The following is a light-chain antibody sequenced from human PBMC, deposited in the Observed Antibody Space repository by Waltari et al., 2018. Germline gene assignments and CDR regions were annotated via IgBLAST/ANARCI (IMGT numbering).Light chain of an antibody. CDR2: DTD. CDR1: TGPVTSGHY. CDR3: LLSYSGVRV. V-gene: IGLV7-46*01. J-gene: IGLJ3*02. Sequence: QAVVTQEPSLTVSPGGTVTLTCAPSTGPVTSGHYPFWFQRKPGQTPRNIIYDTDDKHSWTPARFSGSLLGGKAALTLSGAQPEDEADYYCLLSYSGVRVFGGGTKLTVL.